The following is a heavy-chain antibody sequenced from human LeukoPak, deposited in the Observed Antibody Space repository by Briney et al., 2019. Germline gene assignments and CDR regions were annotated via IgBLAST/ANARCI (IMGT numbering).Heavy chain of an antibody. D-gene: IGHD5-12*01. CDR1: GGSVSSGSYY. CDR3: ARSMSGYDFTPFDY. V-gene: IGHV4-61*01. CDR2: IYYSGST. Sequence: PSETLSLTCTVSGGSVSSGSYYWSWIRQPPGKGLEWIGYIYYSGSTNYNPSLKSRVTISVDTSKNQFSLKLSSVTAADTAVYYCARSMSGYDFTPFDYWGRGTLVTVSS. J-gene: IGHJ4*02.